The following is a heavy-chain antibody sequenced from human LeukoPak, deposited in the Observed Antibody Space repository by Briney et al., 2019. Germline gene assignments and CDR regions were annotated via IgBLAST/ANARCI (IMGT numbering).Heavy chain of an antibody. J-gene: IGHJ4*02. Sequence: ASVKASCKASGYTFTSYGISWVRQAPGQGLEWMGWISAYNGNTNYAQKLQGRVTMTTDTSTSTAYMELRSLRSDDTAVYYCARAVGKQLVRNYFDYWGQGTLVTVSS. CDR3: ARAVGKQLVRNYFDY. V-gene: IGHV1-18*01. D-gene: IGHD6-6*01. CDR2: ISAYNGNT. CDR1: GYTFTSYG.